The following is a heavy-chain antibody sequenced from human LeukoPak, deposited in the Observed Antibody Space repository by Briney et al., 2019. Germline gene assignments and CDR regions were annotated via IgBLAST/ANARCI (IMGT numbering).Heavy chain of an antibody. V-gene: IGHV3-74*01. CDR1: EFTLSSFW. CDR3: AKDLHCSSTSCFNWFDP. J-gene: IGHJ5*02. D-gene: IGHD2-2*01. Sequence: GGSLRLSCADSEFTLSSFWIHWVRQAPGKGLEWVSRVNPEETTTTYADSVKGRFTISRDNSKNTLYLQMNSLRAEDTAVYYCAKDLHCSSTSCFNWFDPWGQGTLVTVSS. CDR2: VNPEETTT.